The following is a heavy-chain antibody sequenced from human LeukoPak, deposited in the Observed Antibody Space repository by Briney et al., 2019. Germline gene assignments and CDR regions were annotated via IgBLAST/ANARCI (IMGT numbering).Heavy chain of an antibody. CDR1: GYSISSGYS. Sequence: PSETLSLTCTVSGYSISSGYSWGWIRQPPGKGLEWIGTIYHSGGTYYSPSLKSRVTISLDTSKNQFSLRLTSVTAADTAVYYCARIFCSGASCYSHDYWGQGILVTVSS. CDR2: IYHSGGT. J-gene: IGHJ4*02. D-gene: IGHD2-15*01. V-gene: IGHV4-38-2*02. CDR3: ARIFCSGASCYSHDY.